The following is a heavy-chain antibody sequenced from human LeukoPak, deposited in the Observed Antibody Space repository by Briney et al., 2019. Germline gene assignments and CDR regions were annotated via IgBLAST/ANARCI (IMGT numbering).Heavy chain of an antibody. D-gene: IGHD4-17*01. J-gene: IGHJ4*02. CDR1: GFTFSRFA. CDR2: ISGSGSSI. Sequence: PGGSLRLSCAASGFTFSRFAMSWVRQAPGKGLEWVSTISGSGSSINYADSVKGRFTFSRDNSKNTPYLQMNSLRAEDTAVYYCAKDLPDYGDYIEGYWGQGTLVTVSS. CDR3: AKDLPDYGDYIEGY. V-gene: IGHV3-23*01.